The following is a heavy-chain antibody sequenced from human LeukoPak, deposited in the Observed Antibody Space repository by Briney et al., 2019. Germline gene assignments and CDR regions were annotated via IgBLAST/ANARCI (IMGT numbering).Heavy chain of an antibody. Sequence: GGSLRLSCAASGFTFSSYAMSWVRQAPGKGLGWVSAISGSGGSTYYADSVKGRFTISRDNSKNTLYLQMNSLRAEDTAVYYCEKVLQPWSRGDYSDYGCQGTRVTVSA. CDR2: ISGSGGST. J-gene: IGHJ4*02. CDR3: EKVLQPWSRGDYSDY. V-gene: IGHV3-23*01. D-gene: IGHD5-18*01. CDR1: GFTFSSYA.